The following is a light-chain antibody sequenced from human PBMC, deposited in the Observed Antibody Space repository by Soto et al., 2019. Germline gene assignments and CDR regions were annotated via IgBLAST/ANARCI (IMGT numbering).Light chain of an antibody. Sequence: LTQPASVSGSPGQSITISCTGTSSDVGGYNYVSWYQQHPGKAPKLMIYEVSNRPSGVSSRFSGSKSGNTASLTISGLQAEDEADYYCSSYTSSSTLVFGSGTKVTVL. CDR1: SSDVGGYNY. CDR2: EVS. CDR3: SSYTSSSTLV. V-gene: IGLV2-14*01. J-gene: IGLJ1*01.